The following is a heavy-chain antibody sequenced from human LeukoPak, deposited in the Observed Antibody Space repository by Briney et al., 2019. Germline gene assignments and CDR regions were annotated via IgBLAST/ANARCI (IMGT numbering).Heavy chain of an antibody. V-gene: IGHV4-59*01. Sequence: SETLFLTCTVSGGSISYYYWSWIRQPPGKGLEWIGYIYYSGSTSYNPSLKSRVTISVDTSKNQFSLRLSSVTAADTAVYYCARAVEGGYSSSSWGYYYYMDVWGKGTTVTVSS. CDR2: IYYSGST. CDR3: ARAVEGGYSSSSWGYYYYMDV. D-gene: IGHD6-6*01. CDR1: GGSISYYY. J-gene: IGHJ6*03.